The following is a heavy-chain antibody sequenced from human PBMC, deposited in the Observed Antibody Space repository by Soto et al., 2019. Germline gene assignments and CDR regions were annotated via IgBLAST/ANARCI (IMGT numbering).Heavy chain of an antibody. CDR1: GFTFSSYA. D-gene: IGHD3-3*01. J-gene: IGHJ4*02. V-gene: IGHV3-23*01. CDR2: ISGSGGST. CDR3: AKETYYDFWSGSRY. Sequence: GGSLRLSCAASGFTFSSYAMSWVRQAPGKGLEWVSAISGSGGSTYYADSVKGRFTISRDNSKNTLYLQMNSLKAEDTAVYYCAKETYYDFWSGSRYWGQGTLVTVSS.